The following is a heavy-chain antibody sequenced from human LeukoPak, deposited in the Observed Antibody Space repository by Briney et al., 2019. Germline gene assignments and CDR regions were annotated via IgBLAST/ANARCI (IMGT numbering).Heavy chain of an antibody. CDR2: IYYSGRT. J-gene: IGHJ3*02. CDR3: AGPVGPTGDSDAFDI. CDR1: GGSISSYY. V-gene: IGHV4-59*08. D-gene: IGHD1-26*01. Sequence: PSETLSLTCTVSGGSISSYYWSWIRQPPGKGLEWIGYIYYSGRTNYNPSLKSRVTISVDTSKNQFSLKLSSVTAADTAVYYCAGPVGPTGDSDAFDIWGQGTMVTVSS.